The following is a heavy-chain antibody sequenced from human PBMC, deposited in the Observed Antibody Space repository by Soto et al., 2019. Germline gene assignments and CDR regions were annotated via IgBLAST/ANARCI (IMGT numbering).Heavy chain of an antibody. CDR1: GGSISSSSYY. CDR3: SRGHDYIWGSYRYGGDFDY. D-gene: IGHD3-16*02. V-gene: IGHV4-39*01. J-gene: IGHJ4*02. CDR2: IYYSGST. Sequence: SETLSLTCTVSGGSISSSSYYWGWIRQPPGKRMEWIGSIYYSGSTYYNPSLKSRVTISVDTSKNQFSLKLSSVTAADTAVYYCSRGHDYIWGSYRYGGDFDYWGQGTLVTVSS.